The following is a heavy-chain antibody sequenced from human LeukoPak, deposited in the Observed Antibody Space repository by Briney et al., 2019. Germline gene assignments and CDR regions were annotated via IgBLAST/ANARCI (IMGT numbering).Heavy chain of an antibody. Sequence: GASVKVSCKASGYTFTSYYMHWVRQAPGQGLEWMGIINPSGGSTSYAQKFQGRVTMNRDTSTSTVYMELSSLRSEDTAVYYCARDPSPDSSGYYPDDYWGQGTLVTVSS. V-gene: IGHV1-46*01. CDR3: ARDPSPDSSGYYPDDY. J-gene: IGHJ4*02. CDR2: INPSGGST. CDR1: GYTFTSYY. D-gene: IGHD3-22*01.